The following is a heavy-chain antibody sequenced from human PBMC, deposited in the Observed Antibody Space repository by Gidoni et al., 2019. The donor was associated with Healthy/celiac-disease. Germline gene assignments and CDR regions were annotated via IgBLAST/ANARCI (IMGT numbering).Heavy chain of an antibody. J-gene: IGHJ4*02. CDR3: AKDIRRIAAAALDY. D-gene: IGHD6-13*01. Sequence: EVHLVESGGCLVQPGRSLSLSCAASGFPFDDYAMHWVRQAPGKGLEWVSGISWNSGSIGYADSVKGRFTISRDNAKNSLYLQMNSLRAEDTALYYCAKDIRRIAAAALDYWGQGTLVTVSS. CDR2: ISWNSGSI. CDR1: GFPFDDYA. V-gene: IGHV3-9*01.